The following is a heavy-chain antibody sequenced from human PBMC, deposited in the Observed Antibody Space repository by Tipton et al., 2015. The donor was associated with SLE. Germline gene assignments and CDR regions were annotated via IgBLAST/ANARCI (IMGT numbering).Heavy chain of an antibody. CDR3: ARYGDSWPEAFDI. CDR1: GFSFDNYG. CDR2: IHKIGST. Sequence: SLRLSCEASGFSFDNYGMTWVRQAPGKGLEWVSLIHKIGSTYYADSVKGRFTISRDNSKNTLYLQMKSLRVDDTAAYYCARYGDSWPEAFDIWGRGTMVAVSS. J-gene: IGHJ3*02. V-gene: IGHV3-23*03. D-gene: IGHD4-17*01.